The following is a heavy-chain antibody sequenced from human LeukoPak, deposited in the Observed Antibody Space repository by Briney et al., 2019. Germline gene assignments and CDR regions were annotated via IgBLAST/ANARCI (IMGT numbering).Heavy chain of an antibody. CDR2: INSDGKTT. V-gene: IGHV3-48*01. CDR1: GFTFSDYS. D-gene: IGHD2-2*01. J-gene: IGHJ6*03. Sequence: GGSLRLSCAASGFTFSDYSMNWVRQAPGKGLEDLSYINSDGKTTWYADSVKGRFTASRDNAKNSLYLQMNSLRVEDTAVYYCARDGSRYCSSTSCTSGYYYYNMDVWGKGTTVTVAS. CDR3: ARDGSRYCSSTSCTSGYYYYNMDV.